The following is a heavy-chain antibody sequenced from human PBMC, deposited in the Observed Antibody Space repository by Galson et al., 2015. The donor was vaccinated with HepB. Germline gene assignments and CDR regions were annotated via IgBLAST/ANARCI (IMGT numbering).Heavy chain of an antibody. D-gene: IGHD3-22*01. Sequence: SVKASCKASGYTFTSYDINWVRQATGQGLEWMGWMNPNSGNTGYAQKFQGRVTMTRNTSISTAYMELSSLRSEDTAVYYCARGYYYDSSGYPGGDAFDIWGQGTMVTVSS. V-gene: IGHV1-8*01. J-gene: IGHJ3*02. CDR1: GYTFTSYD. CDR2: MNPNSGNT. CDR3: ARGYYYDSSGYPGGDAFDI.